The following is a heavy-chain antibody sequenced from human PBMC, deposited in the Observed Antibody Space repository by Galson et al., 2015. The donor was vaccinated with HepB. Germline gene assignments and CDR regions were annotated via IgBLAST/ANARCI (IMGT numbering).Heavy chain of an antibody. Sequence: PALVKPTQTLTLTCTFSGFSLSTSAMCVSWIRQPPGRALEWLARIDWDDDKYYSTSLKTRLTISKDTSKNQVVLTMTNMDPVDTATYYCARTYYDILTGYYSEYWHFDLWGRGTLVTVSS. V-gene: IGHV2-70*11. D-gene: IGHD3-9*01. J-gene: IGHJ2*01. CDR1: GFSLSTSAMC. CDR2: IDWDDDK. CDR3: ARTYYDILTGYYSEYWHFDL.